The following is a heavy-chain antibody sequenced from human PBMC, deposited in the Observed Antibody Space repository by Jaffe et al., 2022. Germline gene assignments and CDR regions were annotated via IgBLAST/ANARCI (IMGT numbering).Heavy chain of an antibody. CDR1: GYSISSGYY. D-gene: IGHD3-10*01. Sequence: QVKLQESGPGVVKPSEILSLTCAVSGYSISSGYYWAWIRQPPGEGLEWIESFHLSGSTYYNSSLKSRVTISVDTSKNQFSLNLSSVSATDTAVYYCARGRGLDAFDIWGQGTMVAVSS. CDR2: FHLSGST. J-gene: IGHJ3*02. CDR3: ARGRGLDAFDI. V-gene: IGHV4-38-2*01.